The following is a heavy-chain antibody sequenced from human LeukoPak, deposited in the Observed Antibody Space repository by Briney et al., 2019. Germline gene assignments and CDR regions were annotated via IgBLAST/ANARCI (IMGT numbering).Heavy chain of an antibody. CDR2: IKSKTDGGTT. J-gene: IGHJ4*02. CDR3: TTDEVLLWFGDPPFDY. CDR1: GFTFSNAW. Sequence: GGSLRLSCAASGFTFSNAWMSWVRQAPGKGLEWVGRIKSKTDGGTTDYAAPVKGRFTISRDDSKNTLYLQTNSLKTEDTAVYYCTTDEVLLWFGDPPFDYWGQGTLVTVSS. V-gene: IGHV3-15*01. D-gene: IGHD3-10*01.